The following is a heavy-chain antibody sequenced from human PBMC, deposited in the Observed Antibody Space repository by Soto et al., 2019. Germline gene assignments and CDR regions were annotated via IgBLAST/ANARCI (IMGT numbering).Heavy chain of an antibody. D-gene: IGHD2-15*01. Sequence: QVQLVQSGAEEKKPGASVKVSCKASGYTFTSYAMHWVRQAPGQRLEWMGWINAGNGNTKYSQKFQGRVTITRDTSASTAYMELSRLRSEDTAVYYFARGVAPYYFDYWGQGTLVTVSS. CDR1: GYTFTSYA. V-gene: IGHV1-3*05. CDR3: ARGVAPYYFDY. CDR2: INAGNGNT. J-gene: IGHJ4*02.